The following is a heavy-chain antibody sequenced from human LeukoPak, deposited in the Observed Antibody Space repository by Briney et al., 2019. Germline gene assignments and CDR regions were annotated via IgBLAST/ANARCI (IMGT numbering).Heavy chain of an antibody. Sequence: GGSLRLSCAASGFTFSSFAMSWVRQAPGKGLEWVSAISAYDGSAYYGDPVRGRFTISRDNSKNTLYLQMNSLRAEDTAVYYCANWNWNYGPEYDYWGQGTLVTVSS. CDR1: GFTFSSFA. J-gene: IGHJ4*02. CDR2: ISAYDGSA. CDR3: ANWNWNYGPEYDY. V-gene: IGHV3-23*01. D-gene: IGHD1-7*01.